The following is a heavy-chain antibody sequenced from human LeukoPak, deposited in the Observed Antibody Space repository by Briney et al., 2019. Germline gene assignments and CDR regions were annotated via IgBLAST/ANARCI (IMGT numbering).Heavy chain of an antibody. V-gene: IGHV4-59*01. CDR1: GGSISNYY. D-gene: IGHD5-18*01. CDR2: IYYSGST. J-gene: IGHJ6*03. CDR3: ARTTEGGYTYGYFYYYYMDV. Sequence: PSETLSFTCTVSGGSISNYYWSWIRQPPGKGLEWIGHIYYSGSTNYNPSLKSRVTISVDTSKNQFSLKLSSVTAADTAVYYCARTTEGGYTYGYFYYYYMDVWGKGTTVTISS.